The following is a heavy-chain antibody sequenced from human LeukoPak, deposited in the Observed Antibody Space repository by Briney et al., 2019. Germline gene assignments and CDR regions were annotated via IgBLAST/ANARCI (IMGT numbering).Heavy chain of an antibody. V-gene: IGHV3-30*18. D-gene: IGHD3-22*01. CDR2: ISYDGSNK. CDR3: AKVRGIYYDSSGSLDY. CDR1: GFTFSSYG. Sequence: GGSLRLSCAASGFTFSSYGMHWVRQAPGKGLEWVAVISYDGSNKYYADSVKGRFTISRDNSKNTLYLQMNSLRAEDTAVYYCAKVRGIYYDSSGSLDYWGQGTLVTVSS. J-gene: IGHJ4*02.